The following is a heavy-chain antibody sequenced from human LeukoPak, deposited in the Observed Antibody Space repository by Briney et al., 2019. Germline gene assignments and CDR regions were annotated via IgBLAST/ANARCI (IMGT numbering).Heavy chain of an antibody. CDR3: TTDITIIVVIITVFDY. V-gene: IGHV3-15*01. Sequence: PGGSLRLSCAASGFTFSNAWMSWVRQAPGKGLEWVGRIKSKTDGGTTDYAAPVKGRFTISRDDSKNTLYLQMNSLKTEDTAVYYCTTDITIIVVIITVFDYWGQGTLVTVSS. D-gene: IGHD3-22*01. CDR2: IKSKTDGGTT. J-gene: IGHJ4*02. CDR1: GFTFSNAW.